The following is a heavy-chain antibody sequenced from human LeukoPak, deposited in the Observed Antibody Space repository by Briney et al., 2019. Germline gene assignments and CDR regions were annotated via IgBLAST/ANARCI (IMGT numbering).Heavy chain of an antibody. V-gene: IGHV3-74*01. D-gene: IGHD3-22*01. CDR2: INGDGSTT. J-gene: IGHJ4*02. CDR1: GFAFDKYW. CDR3: ATGNYYDSRGYYTFGH. Sequence: GGSLRLSCAASGFAFDKYWMHWVRQAPGKGLVWVSRINGDGSTTSYADSVKGGFTISRDNAKNTLYLQMSSLRAEDTAVYYCATGNYYDSRGYYTFGHWGQGTLVTVSS.